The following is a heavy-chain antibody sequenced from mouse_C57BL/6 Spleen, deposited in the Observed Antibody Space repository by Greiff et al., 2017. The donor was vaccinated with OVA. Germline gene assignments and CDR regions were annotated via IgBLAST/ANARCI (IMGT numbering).Heavy chain of an antibody. CDR2: IHPSDSDT. Sequence: QVQLKQPGAELVKPGASVKVSCKASGYTFTSYWMHWVKQRPGQGLEWIGRIHPSDSDTNYNQKFKGKATLTVDKSSSTAYMQLSSLTSEDSAVYYCAMSGSSYYYAMDYWGQGTSVTVSS. J-gene: IGHJ4*01. CDR1: GYTFTSYW. V-gene: IGHV1-74*01. CDR3: AMSGSSYYYAMDY. D-gene: IGHD1-1*01.